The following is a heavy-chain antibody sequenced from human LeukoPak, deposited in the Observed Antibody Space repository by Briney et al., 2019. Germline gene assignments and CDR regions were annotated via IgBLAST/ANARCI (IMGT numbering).Heavy chain of an antibody. D-gene: IGHD1-7*01. CDR2: IKSISYGGTI. J-gene: IGHJ4*02. Sequence: GGSLRLSCAASGFTFTKAYMNWVRQAPGKGLEWLGRIKSISYGGTIDYAAPVKGRFTISRDDSKNTLYLQMDSLETEDTAIYYCTRTWPGNTCFNFWGQGTLVTVSS. V-gene: IGHV3-15*01. CDR1: GFTFTKAY. CDR3: TRTWPGNTCFNF.